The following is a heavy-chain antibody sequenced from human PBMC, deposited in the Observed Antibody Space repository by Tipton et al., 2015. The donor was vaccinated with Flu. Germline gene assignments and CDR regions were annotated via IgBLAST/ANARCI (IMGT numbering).Heavy chain of an antibody. CDR2: VYYTGTT. CDR3: ARVVFVGLSRPLFDY. J-gene: IGHJ4*02. CDR1: GGSLSSGGYH. D-gene: IGHD3-10*02. V-gene: IGHV4-31*03. Sequence: TLSLTCTVSGGSLSSGGYHWGWIRQHPGRGLEWIGHVYYTGTTDYNPSLKSRVAISVDTSNIQFSLRLTSMTAADTAVYYCARVVFVGLSRPLFDYWGRGTLVTVSS.